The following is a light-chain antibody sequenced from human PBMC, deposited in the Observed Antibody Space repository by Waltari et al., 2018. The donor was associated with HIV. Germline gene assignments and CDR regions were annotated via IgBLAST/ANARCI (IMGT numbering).Light chain of an antibody. CDR2: GAS. CDR3: QQYNNWPPWT. CDR1: QSITDN. J-gene: IGKJ1*01. Sequence: IVLTQSPGTLSVSPGERATLSCRASQSITDNYIAWYRQRPGQSPRLLIYGASTRATGIPARFSGSGSGTEFILTISTLQSEDSAVYYCQQYNNWPPWTFGQGTKVEIK. V-gene: IGKV3-15*01.